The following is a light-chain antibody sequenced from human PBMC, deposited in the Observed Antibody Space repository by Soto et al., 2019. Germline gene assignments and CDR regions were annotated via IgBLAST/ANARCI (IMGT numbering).Light chain of an antibody. CDR1: QSISSN. CDR3: QQYYNWPLT. CDR2: GAS. J-gene: IGKJ4*01. V-gene: IGKV3-15*01. Sequence: EIVMTQSPATLSVSLGERATLSCRASQSISSNLAWYQQKPGQAPRLLLYGASSRATAIPARFSGSGSGTEFTLTISSLQSEDFAVYYCQQYYNWPLTFGGGTKVEIK.